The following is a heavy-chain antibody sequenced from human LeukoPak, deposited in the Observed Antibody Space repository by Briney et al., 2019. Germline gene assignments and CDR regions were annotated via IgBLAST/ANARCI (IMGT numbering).Heavy chain of an antibody. J-gene: IGHJ4*02. CDR3: ARATPTYPTLGIAAAGTGPVDY. V-gene: IGHV4-38-2*02. CDR1: GYSISSGYY. CDR2: IYHSGST. Sequence: SETLSLTCTVSGYSISSGYYWGWIRQPPGKGLEWIGSIYHSGSTNYNPSLKSRVTISVDTSKNQFSLKLSSVTAADTAVYYCARATPTYPTLGIAAAGTGPVDYWGQGTLATVSS. D-gene: IGHD6-13*01.